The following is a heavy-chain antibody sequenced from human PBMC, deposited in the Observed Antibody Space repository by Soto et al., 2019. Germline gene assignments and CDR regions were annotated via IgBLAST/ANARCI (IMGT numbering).Heavy chain of an antibody. Sequence: KGLEWIGYIYYSGSTYYNPSLKSRVTISVDTSKNQFSLKLSSVTAADTAVYYCARGDPVRGVISLPNWFEPWGQGTLVTVSS. CDR3: ARGDPVRGVISLPNWFEP. CDR2: IYYSGST. D-gene: IGHD3-10*01. J-gene: IGHJ5*02. V-gene: IGHV4-31*02.